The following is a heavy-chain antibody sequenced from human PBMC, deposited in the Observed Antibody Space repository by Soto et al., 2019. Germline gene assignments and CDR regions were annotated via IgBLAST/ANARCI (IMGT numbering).Heavy chain of an antibody. V-gene: IGHV3-33*01. Sequence: GGSLRLSCAASGFTFSSYGMHWVRQAPGKGLEWVAVIWYDGSNKYYADSVKGRFTISRDNSKNTLYLQMNSLRAEDTAVYYCARQPGEYGDYGIVDYWGQGTLVTVSS. CDR3: ARQPGEYGDYGIVDY. CDR2: IWYDGSNK. CDR1: GFTFSSYG. J-gene: IGHJ4*02. D-gene: IGHD4-17*01.